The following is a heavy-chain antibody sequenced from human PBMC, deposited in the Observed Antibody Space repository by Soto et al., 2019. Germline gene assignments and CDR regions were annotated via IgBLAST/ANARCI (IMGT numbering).Heavy chain of an antibody. Sequence: SETLSLTCSVSGVSMTSSSYYWGWIRQSPWRGLEWLGSINYRGYTDYNTALRSRLTISVDTSKSRISLRLSSVTASDTSVYYCARQLIMTPLEARPWKFDSWGQGILVTVSS. V-gene: IGHV4-39*01. D-gene: IGHD6-6*01. CDR3: ARQLIMTPLEARPWKFDS. CDR2: INYRGYT. CDR1: GVSMTSSSYY. J-gene: IGHJ4*02.